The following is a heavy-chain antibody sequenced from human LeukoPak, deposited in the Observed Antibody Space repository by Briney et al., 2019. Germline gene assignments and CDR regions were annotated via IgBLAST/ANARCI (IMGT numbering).Heavy chain of an antibody. CDR2: INPSGGST. D-gene: IGHD3-22*01. V-gene: IGHV1-46*01. Sequence: ASVKVSCKASGYTFTSYYMHWVRQAPGQGLEWMGIINPSGGSTSYAQKFQGRVTMIRDMSTSTVYMELSSLRSEDTAVYYCARDKHYYDSSGYLLNWFDPWGQGTLVTVSS. J-gene: IGHJ5*02. CDR3: ARDKHYYDSSGYLLNWFDP. CDR1: GYTFTSYY.